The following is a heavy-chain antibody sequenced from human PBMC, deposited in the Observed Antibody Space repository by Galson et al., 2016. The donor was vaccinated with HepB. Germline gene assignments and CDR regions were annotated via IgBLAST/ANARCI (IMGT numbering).Heavy chain of an antibody. D-gene: IGHD3-10*01. CDR1: GFSLKDSGMG. V-gene: IGHV2-5*02. J-gene: IGHJ4*02. Sequence: PALVKPTQTLTLTCTVSGFSLKDSGMGVGWARQPPGKALEWLGIIYWDDVKYYISSLKSRLTITKDTSKNQVVLTLTNMDPVDTGRYFCAHGIRGVNYFDYWGQGTLVTVSS. CDR3: AHGIRGVNYFDY. CDR2: IYWDDVK.